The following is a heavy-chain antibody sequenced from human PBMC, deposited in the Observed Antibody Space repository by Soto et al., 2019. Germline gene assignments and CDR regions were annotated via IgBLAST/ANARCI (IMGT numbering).Heavy chain of an antibody. CDR1: GFTFTSYS. J-gene: IGHJ3*02. Sequence: PGGSLRLSCSGSGFTFTSYSLNWVRQAPGEGLEWVSSISISSPYIYYADSVKGRFTISRDNAKNSLYLQMNSLRAEDTAVYYCATDLFAYSPGAFDTWGQGTMVTASS. V-gene: IGHV3-21*01. CDR2: ISISSPYI. D-gene: IGHD1-26*01. CDR3: ATDLFAYSPGAFDT.